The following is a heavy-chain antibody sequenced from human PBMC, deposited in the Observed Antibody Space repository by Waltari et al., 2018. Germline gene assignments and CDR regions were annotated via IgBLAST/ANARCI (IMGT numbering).Heavy chain of an antibody. CDR2: ISYSGRT. V-gene: IGHV4-59*01. CDR3: ARESSWFDP. J-gene: IGHJ5*02. CDR1: GASITAYY. Sequence: QVQLQESGPGLVKPSETLSLTCTVSGASITAYYWSWIRQSPGKGLEWIGGISYSGRTDYCPSLKSRITISLDTSKNQFSLKLTPVTAADTAVYYCARESSWFDPCGPGTLVTVSS. D-gene: IGHD3-10*01.